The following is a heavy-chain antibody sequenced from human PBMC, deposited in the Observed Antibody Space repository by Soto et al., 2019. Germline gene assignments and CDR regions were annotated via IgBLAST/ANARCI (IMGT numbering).Heavy chain of an antibody. CDR3: AREHYGASADGKDA. V-gene: IGHV4-39*07. J-gene: IGHJ6*02. CDR1: GGSISSSSYY. Sequence: TLSLTCTVSGGSISSSSYYWGWIRQPPGKGLEWIGSIYYSGSTYYNPSLKSRVTISVDTSKNQFSLKLSSVTAADTAVYYCAREHYGASADGKDAWGQRTTVTVSS. CDR2: IYYSGST. D-gene: IGHD3-10*01.